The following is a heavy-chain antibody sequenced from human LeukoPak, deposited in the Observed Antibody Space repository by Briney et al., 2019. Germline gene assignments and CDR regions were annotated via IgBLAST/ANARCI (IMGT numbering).Heavy chain of an antibody. Sequence: GGSLRLSCAASGFTFSSYAMSWVRQAPGKGLELVSGISGSGGTTYYADSVKGRFTISRDNSKNTLYLQLNSLRAEDTAIYYCAKDLTYYYDSTGYYFDCWGQGTLVTVSS. V-gene: IGHV3-23*01. D-gene: IGHD3-22*01. J-gene: IGHJ4*02. CDR2: ISGSGGTT. CDR1: GFTFSSYA. CDR3: AKDLTYYYDSTGYYFDC.